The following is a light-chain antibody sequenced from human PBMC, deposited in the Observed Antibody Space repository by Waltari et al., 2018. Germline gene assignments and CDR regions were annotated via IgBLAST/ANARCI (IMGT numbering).Light chain of an antibody. V-gene: IGKV1-33*01. Sequence: DIQMTQSPPSLSASVGDRVTITCQPSQDISNSLNWYQQKPGKAPKLLINDASNLQAGVPSRFSGSGSGTNFVFIISSVRPEDVATYYCQQHDNLPLTFGQGTRLEIK. J-gene: IGKJ5*01. CDR2: DAS. CDR3: QQHDNLPLT. CDR1: QDISNS.